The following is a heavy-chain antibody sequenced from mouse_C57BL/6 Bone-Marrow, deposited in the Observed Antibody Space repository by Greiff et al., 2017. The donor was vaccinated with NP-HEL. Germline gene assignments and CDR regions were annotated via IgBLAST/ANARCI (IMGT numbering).Heavy chain of an antibody. CDR2: IRNKANGYTT. D-gene: IGHD2-4*01. Sequence: EVKLVESGGGLVQPGGSLSLSCAASGFTFTDYYMSWVRQPPGKALEWLGFIRNKANGYTTEYSASVKGRFTISRDNSQSILYLQMNALRAEDSATYYCAGYDYDDAMDYWGQGTSVTVSS. V-gene: IGHV7-3*01. CDR3: AGYDYDDAMDY. J-gene: IGHJ4*01. CDR1: GFTFTDYY.